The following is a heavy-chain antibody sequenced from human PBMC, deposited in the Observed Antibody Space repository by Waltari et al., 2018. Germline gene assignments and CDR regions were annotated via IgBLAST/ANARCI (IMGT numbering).Heavy chain of an antibody. CDR2: IKQDGSEK. CDR3: ARVVAGTDY. V-gene: IGHV3-7*01. D-gene: IGHD6-19*01. CDR1: GITFSSFW. Sequence: EVQLVESGGGLVQPGGSLRLCGEAAGITFSSFWMSWVRQAPGKGLEWVANIKQDGSEKYYVDSVKGRFTISRDNAKNSLYLQMNSLRAEDTAVYYCARVVAGTDYWGQGTLVTVSS. J-gene: IGHJ4*02.